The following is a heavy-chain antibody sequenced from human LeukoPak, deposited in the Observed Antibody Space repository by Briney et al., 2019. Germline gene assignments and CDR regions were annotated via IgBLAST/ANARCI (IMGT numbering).Heavy chain of an antibody. Sequence: ASVKVSCKASGYTFISYYIHWMRQATGQGLEWMGWMNPNSGNTGYAQKFQGRVTMTRNTSISTAYMELSSLRSEDTAVYYCARVRYDILTGSTEYYFDYWGQGTLVTVSS. CDR1: GYTFISYY. V-gene: IGHV1-8*01. D-gene: IGHD3-9*01. CDR2: MNPNSGNT. J-gene: IGHJ4*02. CDR3: ARVRYDILTGSTEYYFDY.